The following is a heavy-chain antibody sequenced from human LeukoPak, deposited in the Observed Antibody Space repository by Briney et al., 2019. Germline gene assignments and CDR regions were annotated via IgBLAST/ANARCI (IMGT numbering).Heavy chain of an antibody. CDR2: VYYSGST. V-gene: IGHV4-39*01. D-gene: IGHD3-22*01. CDR1: GGSISSSSYY. J-gene: IGHJ4*02. Sequence: PSETLSLTCTVSGGSISSSSYYWGWIRQPPGKGLEWIGSVYYSGSTYYNPSLKSRVTISVDTSKNQHSLTLSSVTAADTAVFYCARHPDYYDSSGHFYVEAFHIWGQGTLVTVSS. CDR3: ARHPDYYDSSGHFYVEAFHI.